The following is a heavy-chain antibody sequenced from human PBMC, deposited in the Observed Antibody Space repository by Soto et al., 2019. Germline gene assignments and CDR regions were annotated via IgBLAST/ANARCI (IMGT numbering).Heavy chain of an antibody. CDR1: GFTFSSYG. D-gene: IGHD1-26*01. CDR2: IWYDGSNK. Sequence: GGSLRLSCAASGFTFSSYGMHWVRQAPGKGLEWVAVIWYDGSNKYYADSVKGRFTISRDNSKNTLYLQMNSLRAEDTAVYYCARDSNASKRYSGSYWVTYAFDIWGQGTMVTVSS. J-gene: IGHJ3*02. V-gene: IGHV3-33*01. CDR3: ARDSNASKRYSGSYWVTYAFDI.